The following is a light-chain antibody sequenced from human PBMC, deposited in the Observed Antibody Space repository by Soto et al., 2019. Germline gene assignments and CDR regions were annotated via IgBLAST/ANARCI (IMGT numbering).Light chain of an antibody. J-gene: IGLJ2*01. CDR1: SSDVGGYNY. CDR3: SSYTSGSTPL. V-gene: IGLV2-14*01. CDR2: DVS. Sequence: QSALTQPASVSGSPGQSITISCTGTSSDVGGYNYVSWYQQHPGKAPKLMIYDVSNRPSGVSNRFSGSKSGNTASLTISGLQAEYEADYYCSSYTSGSTPLFGGGTKLTAL.